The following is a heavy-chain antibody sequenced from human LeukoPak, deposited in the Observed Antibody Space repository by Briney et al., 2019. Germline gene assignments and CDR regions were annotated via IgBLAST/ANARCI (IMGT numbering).Heavy chain of an antibody. D-gene: IGHD4-17*01. Sequence: PGGSLRLSCAASGFTFSRYAMSWVRQAPGKGLEWVSAISGSGGRPYSADSVKGRFTISRDNSKNTLYLQMNSLRAEDTAVYYCAKDRGNRGDYGLNWFDPWGQGTLVTVSS. J-gene: IGHJ5*02. V-gene: IGHV3-23*01. CDR1: GFTFSRYA. CDR2: ISGSGGRP. CDR3: AKDRGNRGDYGLNWFDP.